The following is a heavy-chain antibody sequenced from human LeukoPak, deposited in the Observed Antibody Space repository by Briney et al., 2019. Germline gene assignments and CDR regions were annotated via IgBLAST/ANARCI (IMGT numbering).Heavy chain of an antibody. CDR3: AKPQYLEDRPDPXFXY. D-gene: IGHD6-6*01. V-gene: IGHV3-30*02. CDR2: IRYDGDNQ. CDR1: GFTFSNYG. Sequence: GGSLRLSCAASGFTFSNYGMHWVRQAPGKGLEWVAFIRYDGDNQYYADSVKGRFTISRDNSKNTLYLQMNSLRPEDTAVYYCAKPQYLEDRPDPXFXYXXXGTLXTVS. J-gene: IGHJ4*01.